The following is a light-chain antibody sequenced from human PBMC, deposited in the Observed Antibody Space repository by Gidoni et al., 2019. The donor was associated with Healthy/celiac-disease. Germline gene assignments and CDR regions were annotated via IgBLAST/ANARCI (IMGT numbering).Light chain of an antibody. CDR3: QAWDSSTGVV. CDR2: QDS. V-gene: IGLV3-1*01. CDR1: KLGDKY. Sequence: SYELTQPPSVSVSPGQTASITCSGDKLGDKYACWYQQKPGQSPVLVIYQDSKRSSGIPERFSGSNSGNTATLTISGTQAMDEADYYCQAWDSSTGVVFGGGTKLTV. J-gene: IGLJ2*01.